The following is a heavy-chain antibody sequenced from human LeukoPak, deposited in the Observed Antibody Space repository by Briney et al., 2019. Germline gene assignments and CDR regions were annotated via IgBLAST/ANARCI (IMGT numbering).Heavy chain of an antibody. CDR2: IYHSGST. J-gene: IGHJ4*02. D-gene: IGHD2-2*01. Sequence: SETLSLTCTVSGGSISSYYWSWIRQPPGKGLEWIGSIYHSGSTYYNPSLKSRVTISVDTSKNQFSLKLSSVTAADTAVYYCATLGYCSSTSCQYFDYWGQGTLVTVSS. V-gene: IGHV4-59*04. CDR1: GGSISSYY. CDR3: ATLGYCSSTSCQYFDY.